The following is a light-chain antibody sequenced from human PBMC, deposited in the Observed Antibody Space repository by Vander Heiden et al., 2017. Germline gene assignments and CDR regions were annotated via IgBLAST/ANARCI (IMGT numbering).Light chain of an antibody. V-gene: IGLV3-10*01. CDR1: AFPKKS. Sequence: SYELTQPPSVSVSPGHTARITCSGDAFPKKSAYSYQQESGPAPVLVIYEERRRPSGIPERFSGSSSGTIATLTISGAQGEDEADYYCDSTDRSRNRGVFGGGTKLTVL. J-gene: IGLJ3*02. CDR3: DSTDRSRNRGV. CDR2: EER.